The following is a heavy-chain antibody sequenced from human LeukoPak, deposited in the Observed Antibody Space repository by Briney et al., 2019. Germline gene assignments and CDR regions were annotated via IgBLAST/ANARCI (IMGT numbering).Heavy chain of an antibody. CDR2: IYYSGST. CDR1: GGSISSGGYY. CDR3: ARADYGDPYFDY. D-gene: IGHD4-17*01. V-gene: IGHV4-31*03. Sequence: SQTLSLTCTVSGGSISSGGYYWSWIRQHPGKGLEWIGYIYYSGSTYYNPSLKSRVTISVDTSKNQFSLKLSSVTAADTAVYYYARADYGDPYFDYWGQGTLVTVSS. J-gene: IGHJ4*02.